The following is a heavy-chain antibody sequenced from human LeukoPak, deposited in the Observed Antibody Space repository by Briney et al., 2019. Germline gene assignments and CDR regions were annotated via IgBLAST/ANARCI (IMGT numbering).Heavy chain of an antibody. Sequence: PGGSLRLSCAASGFTFSSYSVKWVRQAPGKGLEWVSYISSSSSTIYYADSVKGRFTISRDNAKNSLYLQMNSLRAEDTAVYYCARDRSGDYWGQGTLVTVSS. CDR2: ISSSSSTI. J-gene: IGHJ4*02. CDR1: GFTFSSYS. CDR3: ARDRSGDY. V-gene: IGHV3-48*01.